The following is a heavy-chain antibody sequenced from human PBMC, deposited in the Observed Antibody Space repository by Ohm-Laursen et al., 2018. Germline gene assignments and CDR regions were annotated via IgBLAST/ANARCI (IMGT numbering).Heavy chain of an antibody. Sequence: GTLSLTCAVYGGSFSGYYWSWIRQPPGKGLEWIGEINHSGRTNYNPSLKSRVTISVDTSKNQFSLKLSSVTSADTAVYYCARVKQWLIYAFDIWGQGTMVTVSS. J-gene: IGHJ3*02. CDR1: GGSFSGYY. CDR3: ARVKQWLIYAFDI. D-gene: IGHD6-19*01. CDR2: INHSGRT. V-gene: IGHV4-34*01.